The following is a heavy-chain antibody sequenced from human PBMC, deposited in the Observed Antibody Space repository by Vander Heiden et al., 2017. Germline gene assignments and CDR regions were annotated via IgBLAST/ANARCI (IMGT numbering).Heavy chain of an antibody. CDR3: ATTMVRGVIKPYYYYGMDV. V-gene: IGHV1-18*01. CDR1: GYTFTSYG. J-gene: IGHJ6*02. CDR2: INAYNGNT. Sequence: ASVKVSCKASGYTFTSYGISWVRQAPGQGLNWMEWINAYNGNTNYAQKLQGRVTMTTDTSTSTAYMELRSLRSDDTAVYYCATTMVRGVIKPYYYYGMDVWGQGTTVTVSS. D-gene: IGHD3-10*01.